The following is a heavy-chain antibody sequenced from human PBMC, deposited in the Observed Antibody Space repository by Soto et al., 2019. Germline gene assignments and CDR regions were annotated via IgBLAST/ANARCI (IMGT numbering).Heavy chain of an antibody. CDR1: RFIFSDYA. V-gene: IGHV3-23*01. J-gene: IGHJ5*01. D-gene: IGHD1-26*01. CDR2: IGGGNTDR. CDR3: AKDAVSYNGKWDWFDS. Sequence: DVQLLESGGGLVQPGGSLTLSCAGSRFIFSDYAMNWVRQAPGKGLEWVSSIGGGNTDRYYADSVKGRFIISRDNSKNTMYLQMNSPRDDDTAVYYCAKDAVSYNGKWDWFDSWGQGTLVTVSS.